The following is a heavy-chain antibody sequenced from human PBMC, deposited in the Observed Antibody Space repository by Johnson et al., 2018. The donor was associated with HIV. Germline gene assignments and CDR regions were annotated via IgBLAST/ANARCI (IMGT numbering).Heavy chain of an antibody. CDR2: ISWDSGRI. D-gene: IGHD3-9*01. Sequence: EVQLVESGGGLIQPGGSLRLSCAVSGFTFDDYAMHLVRQAPGKGLQWVSGISWDSGRIGYTDSVKGRFTISRDNSKNTLYLQMNSLRAEDTAVYYCASKRYFAPFDIWGQGTMVTVSS. V-gene: IGHV3-9*01. J-gene: IGHJ3*02. CDR3: ASKRYFAPFDI. CDR1: GFTFDDYA.